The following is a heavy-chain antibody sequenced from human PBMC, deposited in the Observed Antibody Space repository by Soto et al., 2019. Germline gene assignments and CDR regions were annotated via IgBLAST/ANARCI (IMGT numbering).Heavy chain of an antibody. CDR3: ARGQPYDFWSGYYTGYYMDV. CDR1: GGSFSGYY. J-gene: IGHJ6*03. D-gene: IGHD3-3*01. Sequence: SETLSLTCAVYGGSFSGYYWSWIRQPPGKGLERIGEINHSGSTNYNPSLKSRVTISVDTSKNQFSLKLSSVTAADTAVYYCARGQPYDFWSGYYTGYYMDVWGKGTTVTVSS. CDR2: INHSGST. V-gene: IGHV4-34*01.